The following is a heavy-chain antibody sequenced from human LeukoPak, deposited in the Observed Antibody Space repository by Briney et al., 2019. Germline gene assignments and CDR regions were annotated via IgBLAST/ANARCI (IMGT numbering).Heavy chain of an antibody. J-gene: IGHJ3*02. D-gene: IGHD4-17*01. CDR2: INPNSGGT. CDR1: GYTFTGYY. CDR3: ARDSDYGDYYAFDI. Sequence: ASVKVSCKASGYTFTGYYMHWVRQAPGQGLEWMGWINPNSGGTNYAQKFQGRVTMTRDTSINTAYMELSRLRSDDTAVYYCARDSDYGDYYAFDIWGQGTMVTVSS. V-gene: IGHV1-2*02.